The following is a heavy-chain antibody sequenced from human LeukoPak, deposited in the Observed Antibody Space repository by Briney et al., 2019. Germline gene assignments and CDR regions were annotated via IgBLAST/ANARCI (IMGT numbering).Heavy chain of an antibody. J-gene: IGHJ6*04. CDR1: GFTFSDYY. CDR2: ISSSGSSI. D-gene: IGHD1-26*01. CDR3: ARDRYSGSYPLDV. Sequence: GGSLRLSCAASGFTFSDYYMSWIRQAPGKGLEWVSYISSSGSSIDYADSVKGRFTISRDNAKNSLYLQMNSLRVEDTAVYYCARDRYSGSYPLDVWGKGTTVTVSS. V-gene: IGHV3-11*04.